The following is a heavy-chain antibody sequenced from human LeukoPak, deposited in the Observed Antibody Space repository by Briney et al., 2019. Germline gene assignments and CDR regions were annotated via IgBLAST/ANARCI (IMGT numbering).Heavy chain of an antibody. Sequence: SVTVSCKASGGTFIDYAISWVRQAPGQGLEWMGGIIPIFGTANYAQKFQGRVTITADESTSTAYMELSSLRSEDTAVYYCARDLFSGSGSYYYYYGMDVWGQGTTVTVSS. CDR2: IIPIFGTA. CDR1: GGTFIDYA. CDR3: ARDLFSGSGSYYYYYGMDV. J-gene: IGHJ6*02. V-gene: IGHV1-69*13. D-gene: IGHD3-10*01.